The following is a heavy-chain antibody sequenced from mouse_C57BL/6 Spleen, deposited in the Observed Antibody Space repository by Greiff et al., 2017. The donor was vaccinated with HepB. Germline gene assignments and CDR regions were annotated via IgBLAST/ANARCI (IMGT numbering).Heavy chain of an antibody. D-gene: IGHD1-1*01. Sequence: EVQLQQSVAELVRPGASVKLSCTASGFNIKNTYMHWVKQRPEQGLEWIGRIDPANGNTKYAPKFQGKATITADTSSNTAYLQLSSLTSEDTAIYYCAKGYGSSYEGFDYWGQGTTLTVSS. CDR2: IDPANGNT. V-gene: IGHV14-3*01. J-gene: IGHJ2*01. CDR1: GFNIKNTY. CDR3: AKGYGSSYEGFDY.